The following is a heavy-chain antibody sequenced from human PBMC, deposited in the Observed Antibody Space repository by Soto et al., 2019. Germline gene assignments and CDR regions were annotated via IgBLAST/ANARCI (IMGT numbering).Heavy chain of an antibody. CDR2: VSRNTNYI. J-gene: IGHJ4*02. Sequence: EVQLVESGGGLVTPGWSLRLSCAASGFTFSFYSMNWVRQAPGRGLQWVSSVSRNTNYIYYADSVKGRFTISRHDAKHSVYLPMHSLRAEHTAVYYCTRDLSLHQPGGFDLWGQGPLVTVSS. V-gene: IGHV3-21*01. D-gene: IGHD3-16*01. CDR3: TRDLSLHQPGGFDL. CDR1: GFTFSFYS.